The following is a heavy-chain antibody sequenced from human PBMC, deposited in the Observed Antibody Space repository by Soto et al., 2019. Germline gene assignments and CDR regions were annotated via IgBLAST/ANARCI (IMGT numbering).Heavy chain of an antibody. D-gene: IGHD2-21*01. CDR1: GGSISRGDYY. J-gene: IGHJ4*02. CDR2: IYYSGST. CDR3: AREKFVVGLGY. V-gene: IGHV4-30-4*01. Sequence: LCLTCNVSGGSISRGDYYWSWSRQPPGKGLEWIGYIYYSGSTYYNPSLKSRVTISVDTSKNQFSLKLSSVTAADTAVYYCAREKFVVGLGYWGQGTLVTVSS.